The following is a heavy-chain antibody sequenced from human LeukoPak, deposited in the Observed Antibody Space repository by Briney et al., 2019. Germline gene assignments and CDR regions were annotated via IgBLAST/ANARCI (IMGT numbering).Heavy chain of an antibody. V-gene: IGHV3-33*01. CDR2: IWYDGSNK. CDR3: AREYSGSYRKGYFDY. Sequence: PGRSLSLSCAASGFTFSSYGMHWVRQAPGKGLEWVAVIWYDGSNKYYADSVKGRFTISRDNSKNTLYLQMNSLRAEDTAVYYCAREYSGSYRKGYFDYWGQGTLVTVSS. CDR1: GFTFSSYG. J-gene: IGHJ4*02. D-gene: IGHD1-26*01.